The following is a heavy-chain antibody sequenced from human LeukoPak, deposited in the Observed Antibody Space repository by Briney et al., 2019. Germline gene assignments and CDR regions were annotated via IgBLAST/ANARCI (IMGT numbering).Heavy chain of an antibody. Sequence: GGSLRLSCAVSGITLSNYGMSWVRQAPGKGLEWVAGISGSGGGTNYADSVKGRFTISRDNPKSTLYLQMNSLRAEDTAVYFCAKRGVVIRVILVGFHKEAYYFDSWGQGALVTVSS. CDR3: AKRGVVIRVILVGFHKEAYYFDS. CDR1: GITLSNYG. J-gene: IGHJ4*02. D-gene: IGHD3-22*01. CDR2: ISGSGGGT. V-gene: IGHV3-23*01.